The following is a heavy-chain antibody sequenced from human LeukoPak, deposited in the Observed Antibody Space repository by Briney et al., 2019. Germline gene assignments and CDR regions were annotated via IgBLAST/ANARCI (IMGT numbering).Heavy chain of an antibody. CDR2: IIPILGIA. CDR3: ATWGDILTGYYNGDDAFDI. Sequence: GSSVKVSCKASGGTSSSYAISWVRQAPGQGLEWMGRIIPILGIANYAQKFQGRVTITADKSTSTAYMELSSLRSEDTAVYYCATWGDILTGYYNGDDAFDIWGQGTMVTVSS. J-gene: IGHJ3*02. CDR1: GGTSSSYA. V-gene: IGHV1-69*04. D-gene: IGHD3-9*01.